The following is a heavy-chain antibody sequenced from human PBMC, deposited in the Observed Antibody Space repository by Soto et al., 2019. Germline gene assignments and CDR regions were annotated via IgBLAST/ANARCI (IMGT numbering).Heavy chain of an antibody. J-gene: IGHJ6*02. CDR2: TYYRSKWSS. Sequence: SQTLSLTCAISGDSVSSKSAAWHWIRQSPSRGLEWLGRTYYRSKWSSNYAVSVKSRITINPDTSKNQFSLQLNSVTPEDTAVYYCARVNWNLGYYGMDVWGQGTTVTVSS. D-gene: IGHD1-7*01. V-gene: IGHV6-1*01. CDR3: ARVNWNLGYYGMDV. CDR1: GDSVSSKSAA.